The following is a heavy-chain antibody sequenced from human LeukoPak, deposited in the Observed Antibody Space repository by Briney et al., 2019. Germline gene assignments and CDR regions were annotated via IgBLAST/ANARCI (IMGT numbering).Heavy chain of an antibody. J-gene: IGHJ4*02. CDR1: EFTFGTYA. Sequence: GGSLRLSCSASEFTFGTYAMLWVRQAPGKGLEYVSAISSNGRDTYYAASVRGRFSISRVNSNNTLYLQMSSLRPEDTAMYCCARLAAAGHSDYWGQGSLVAVSS. CDR2: ISSNGRDT. D-gene: IGHD6-13*01. CDR3: ARLAAAGHSDY. V-gene: IGHV3-64D*06.